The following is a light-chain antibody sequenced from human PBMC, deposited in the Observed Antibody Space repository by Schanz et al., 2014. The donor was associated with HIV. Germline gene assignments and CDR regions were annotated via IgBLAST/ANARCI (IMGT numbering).Light chain of an antibody. CDR1: NRDIGTYDF. V-gene: IGLV2-14*03. CDR2: DVT. Sequence: QSALTQPASVSGSLGQSITISCTGTNRDIGTYDFVSWYQQHPGTAPKLLIYDVTYRPSGVSNAFSGTKSGNTASLTISGLQAEDEADYYCCSYTTTSTYVFGAGTKLTVL. CDR3: CSYTTTSTYV. J-gene: IGLJ1*01.